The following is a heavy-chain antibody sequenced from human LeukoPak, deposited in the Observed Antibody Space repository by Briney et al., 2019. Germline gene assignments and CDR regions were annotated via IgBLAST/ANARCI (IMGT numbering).Heavy chain of an antibody. CDR2: TYYRSKWYN. CDR3: VRGLGHAFDI. D-gene: IGHD5/OR15-5a*01. V-gene: IGHV6-1*01. CDR1: GDSVSSNSAT. Sequence: SQTLSLTCAISGDSVSSNSATWSWIRQSPSRGLEWLGRTYYRSKWYNDDAVSVKSRITISPDTPKNQFSLQLSSVTPEDKAVYYCVRGLGHAFDIWGQGTMVTVSS. J-gene: IGHJ3*02.